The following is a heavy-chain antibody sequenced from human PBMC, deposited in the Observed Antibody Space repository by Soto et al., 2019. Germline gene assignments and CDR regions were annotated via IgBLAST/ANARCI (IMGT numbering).Heavy chain of an antibody. CDR2: IYYTGST. J-gene: IGHJ6*02. CDR1: GGSISSFY. D-gene: IGHD6-6*01. CDR3: ARDPSRSRAGYYGMDV. V-gene: IGHV4-59*01. Sequence: LSLTCTVSGGSISSFYWSWIRQPPGKGLEWIGYIYYTGSTNYNPSLKSRVTISVDTSKKQFSLKLSSVTAADTAVYYCARDPSRSRAGYYGMDVWGQGTSVTVYS.